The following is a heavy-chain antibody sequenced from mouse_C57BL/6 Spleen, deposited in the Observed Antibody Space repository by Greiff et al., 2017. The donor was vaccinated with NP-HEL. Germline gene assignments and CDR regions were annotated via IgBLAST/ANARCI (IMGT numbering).Heavy chain of an antibody. CDR1: GYTFTSYW. J-gene: IGHJ2*01. D-gene: IGHD2-1*01. CDR2: IDPSDSYT. CDR3: ARMGGNAYFDY. V-gene: IGHV1-69*01. Sequence: QVQLQQSGAELVMPGASVKLSCKASGYTFTSYWMHWVKQRPGQGLEWIGEIDPSDSYTNYNQKFKGKSTLTVDKSSSTAYMPSSSLTSDDSAVYYLARMGGNAYFDYWGQGTTLTVSS.